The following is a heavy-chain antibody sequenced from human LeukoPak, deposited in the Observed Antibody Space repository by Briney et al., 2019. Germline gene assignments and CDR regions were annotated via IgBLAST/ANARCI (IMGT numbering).Heavy chain of an antibody. J-gene: IGHJ4*02. V-gene: IGHV1-24*01. Sequence: ASPKVSCKVSGYTLTELSMHWVRQAPGKGLEWMGGFDPEDGETIYAQKFQGRVTMTEDTSTDTAYMELSSLRSEDTAVYYCATDLRYCSGGSCYRDYWGQGTLVTVSS. CDR3: ATDLRYCSGGSCYRDY. CDR2: FDPEDGET. D-gene: IGHD2-15*01. CDR1: GYTLTELS.